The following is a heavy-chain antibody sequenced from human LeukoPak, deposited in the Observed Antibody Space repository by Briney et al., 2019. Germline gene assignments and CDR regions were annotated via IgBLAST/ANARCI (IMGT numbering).Heavy chain of an antibody. V-gene: IGHV4-61*02. J-gene: IGHJ6*03. Sequence: TLSLTCTVPRGSITSGSYYWSWIRHPAGNGLEWHRRIYTIVTPNYNPSLKSRVTISVDTSKNQFSLKLSSVTAAHTAVYYCARDLGYCSSTSCLRGNYYYYMDVWGKGTTVTVSS. CDR2: IYTIVTP. CDR1: RGSITSGSYY. D-gene: IGHD2-2*01. CDR3: ARDLGYCSSTSCLRGNYYYYMDV.